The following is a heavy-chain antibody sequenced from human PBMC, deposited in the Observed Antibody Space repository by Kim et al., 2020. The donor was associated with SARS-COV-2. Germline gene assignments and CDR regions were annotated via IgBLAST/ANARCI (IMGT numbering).Heavy chain of an antibody. D-gene: IGHD3-10*01. J-gene: IGHJ6*02. V-gene: IGHV3-9*01. Sequence: GGSLRLSCAASGFTFDDYAMHWVRQAPGKGLEWVSGISWNSGSIGYADSVKGRFTISRDNAKNSLYLQMNSLRAEDTALYYCAKDIGHGSGSSSHYYYYGMDVWGQGTTVTVSS. CDR2: ISWNSGSI. CDR1: GFTFDDYA. CDR3: AKDIGHGSGSSSHYYYYGMDV.